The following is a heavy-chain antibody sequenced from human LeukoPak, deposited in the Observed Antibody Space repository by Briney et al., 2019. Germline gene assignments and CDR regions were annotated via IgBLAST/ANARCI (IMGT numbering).Heavy chain of an antibody. Sequence: GGSLRLSCAASGFTFSSYSMNWVRQAPGKGLEWVSPISSSSSYIYYADSVKGRFTISRDNAKNSLYLQMNSLRAEDTAVYYCARHERIAAAGTRGSPHYYYYMDVWGKGTTVTVSS. D-gene: IGHD6-13*01. J-gene: IGHJ6*03. CDR1: GFTFSSYS. V-gene: IGHV3-21*01. CDR3: ARHERIAAAGTRGSPHYYYYMDV. CDR2: ISSSSSYI.